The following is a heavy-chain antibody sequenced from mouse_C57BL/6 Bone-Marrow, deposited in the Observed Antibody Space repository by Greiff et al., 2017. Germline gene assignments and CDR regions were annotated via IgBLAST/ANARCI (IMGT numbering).Heavy chain of an antibody. Sequence: EVKLMESGGGLVQPGGSLKLSCAASGFTFSDYYMYWVRQTPEKRLEWVAYISNGGGSTYYPDTVKGRFPISRDNAKNTLYLQMSRLNSEDTAMYYSARHLYYDGYYAMDYWGQGTSVTVSS. V-gene: IGHV5-12*01. CDR3: ARHLYYDGYYAMDY. J-gene: IGHJ4*01. CDR1: GFTFSDYY. CDR2: ISNGGGST. D-gene: IGHD2-4*01.